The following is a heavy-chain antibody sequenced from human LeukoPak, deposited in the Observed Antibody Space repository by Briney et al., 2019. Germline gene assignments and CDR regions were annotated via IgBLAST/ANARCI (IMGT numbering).Heavy chain of an antibody. Sequence: ASVKVSCKASGYTFTGYDMHWGRQAPGPGLEWMGRINPNSGGRNYAQKFQGRVTMTRNTSISTAYMELSRLRSDDTAVYYCARGTYYYGSGSYSEWGQGTLVTVSS. CDR2: INPNSGGR. CDR3: ARGTYYYGSGSYSE. CDR1: GYTFTGYD. D-gene: IGHD3-10*01. J-gene: IGHJ4*02. V-gene: IGHV1-2*06.